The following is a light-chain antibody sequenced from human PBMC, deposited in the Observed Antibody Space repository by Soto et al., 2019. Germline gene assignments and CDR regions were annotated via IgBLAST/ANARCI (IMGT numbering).Light chain of an antibody. CDR3: SSFTDGNNLV. CDR1: SADVSSSNF. J-gene: IGLJ1*01. V-gene: IGLV2-14*03. CDR2: DVS. Sequence: QSALTQPASVSGSPGQSITISCTGISADVSSSNFVSWYQHRPGKAPSLILYDVSHRPSGVSNRFSGSKSGNTASLTVSALQAEDEADYYCSSFTDGNNLVFGTGTKLTVL.